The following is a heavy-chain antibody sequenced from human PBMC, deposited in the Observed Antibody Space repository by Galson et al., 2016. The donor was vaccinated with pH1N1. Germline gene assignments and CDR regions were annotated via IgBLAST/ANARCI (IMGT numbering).Heavy chain of an antibody. J-gene: IGHJ6*02. CDR2: INAGNGNT. Sequence: SGYPFTSYAMHWVRQAPGQRLEWMGWINAGNGNTKYSQKFQVRVTITRDTSASTAYMEPNSLRSEDTAVYYCARGGTLSDFWSNYYPYGMDVWGQGTTVTVSS. D-gene: IGHD3-3*01. CDR1: GYPFTSYA. V-gene: IGHV1-3*01. CDR3: ARGGTLSDFWSNYYPYGMDV.